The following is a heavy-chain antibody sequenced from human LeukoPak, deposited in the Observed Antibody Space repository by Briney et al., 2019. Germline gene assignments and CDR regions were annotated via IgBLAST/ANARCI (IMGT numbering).Heavy chain of an antibody. D-gene: IGHD6-13*01. Sequence: SETLSLTCAVYGGSFSGYYWSWIRQPPGKRLEWIGEINHSGSTNYNPSLKSRVTISVDTSKNQFSLKLSSVTAADTAVYYCARGLVAAAASVGDAFDIWGQGTMVTVSS. CDR1: GGSFSGYY. CDR2: INHSGST. J-gene: IGHJ3*02. CDR3: ARGLVAAAASVGDAFDI. V-gene: IGHV4-34*01.